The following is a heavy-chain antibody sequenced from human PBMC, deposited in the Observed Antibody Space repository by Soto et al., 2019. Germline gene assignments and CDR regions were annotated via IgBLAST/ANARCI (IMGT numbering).Heavy chain of an antibody. V-gene: IGHV1-69*06. CDR3: ARELFGDCSGEDCYEAAFNYYGMDV. J-gene: IGHJ6*02. CDR1: GGTFGHYA. D-gene: IGHD2-15*01. CDR2: IIPLLTAP. Sequence: QLVQSGAEVKKPGSSVTVSCKASGGTFGHYAISWVRQAPGQGLEWMGGIIPLLTAPHYAQRFQGRLTITADRSTNTACLEVSSLRSDDTAVYFCARELFGDCSGEDCYEAAFNYYGMDVWGQGTTVTVSS.